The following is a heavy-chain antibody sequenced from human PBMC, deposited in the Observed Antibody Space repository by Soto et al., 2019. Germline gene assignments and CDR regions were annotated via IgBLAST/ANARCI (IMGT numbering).Heavy chain of an antibody. CDR3: AADPFHYDILTGPGWFDP. Sequence: ASVKVSCKASGFTFTSSAMQWVRQARGQRLEWIGWIVVGSGNTNYAQKFQERVTITRDMSTSTAYMELSSLRSEDTAVYYCAADPFHYDILTGPGWFDPWGQGTLVTVSS. D-gene: IGHD3-9*01. J-gene: IGHJ5*02. CDR2: IVVGSGNT. V-gene: IGHV1-58*02. CDR1: GFTFTSSA.